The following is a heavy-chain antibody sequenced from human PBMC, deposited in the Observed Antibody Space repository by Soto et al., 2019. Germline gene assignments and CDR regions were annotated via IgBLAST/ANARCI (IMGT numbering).Heavy chain of an antibody. J-gene: IGHJ4*02. CDR1: GYTFTSYA. D-gene: IGHD6-13*01. CDR2: INAGNGNT. Sequence: ASVKVSCKASGYTFTSYAMHWVRQAPGQRLEWMGWINAGNGNTKYSQKFQGRVTITRDTSASTAYMELSSLTSEDTAVYYCARDGLTGYSDYWGQGALVTVSS. V-gene: IGHV1-3*01. CDR3: ARDGLTGYSDY.